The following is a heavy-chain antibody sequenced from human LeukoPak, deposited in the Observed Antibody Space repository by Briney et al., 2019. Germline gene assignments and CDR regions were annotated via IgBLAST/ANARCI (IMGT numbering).Heavy chain of an antibody. V-gene: IGHV3-30*02. Sequence: GGSLRLSCAASGFTFSSYGMHWVRQAPGKGLEWVAFIRYDGSNKYYADSVKGRFTISRDNSKNTLYLQMNSLRAEDTAVYYCAKDLITFGGVQYYFDYWGQGTLVTVSS. J-gene: IGHJ4*02. CDR1: GFTFSSYG. D-gene: IGHD3-16*01. CDR3: AKDLITFGGVQYYFDY. CDR2: IRYDGSNK.